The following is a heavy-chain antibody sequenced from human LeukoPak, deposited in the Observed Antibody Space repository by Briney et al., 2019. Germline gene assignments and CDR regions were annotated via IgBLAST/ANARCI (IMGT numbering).Heavy chain of an antibody. CDR2: IWYDGSNK. V-gene: IGHV3-33*01. CDR1: GFTFSSYG. D-gene: IGHD3-16*02. Sequence: PGRSLRLSCAASGFTFSSYGMHWVRQAPGKGLEWVAVIWYDGSNKYYADSVEGRFTISRDNSKNTLYLQMNSLRAEDTAVYYCARDGLSYDYVWGSYLPLYYFDYWGQGTLVTVSS. J-gene: IGHJ4*02. CDR3: ARDGLSYDYVWGSYLPLYYFDY.